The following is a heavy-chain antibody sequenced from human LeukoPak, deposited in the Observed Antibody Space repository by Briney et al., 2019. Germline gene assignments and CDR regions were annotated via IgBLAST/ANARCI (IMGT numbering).Heavy chain of an antibody. J-gene: IGHJ3*02. D-gene: IGHD3-22*01. CDR3: ARGGPIHYYDSSGYYHDAFDI. Sequence: ASAKVSCKAPGGTFSSYAISWVRQAPGQGLEWMGGIIPIFGTANYAQKFQGRVTITSDESTSTAYMELSSLRSEDTAVYYCARGGPIHYYDSSGYYHDAFDIWGQGTTVTVSS. CDR1: GGTFSSYA. CDR2: IIPIFGTA. V-gene: IGHV1-69*13.